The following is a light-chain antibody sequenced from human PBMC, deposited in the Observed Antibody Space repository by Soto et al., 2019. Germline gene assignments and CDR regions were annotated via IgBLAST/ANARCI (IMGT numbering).Light chain of an antibody. J-gene: IGKJ3*01. CDR3: QQYDNLTLT. Sequence: EIVFTQSPGTLSLSPGERATLSCRASQSVSNNYLAWYQQKLGQAPRLLIYGASTRETGIPARFSGSGSGTEFTLTINSLQSEDFAVYVCQQYDNLTLTFGPGTKVDIK. CDR2: GAS. V-gene: IGKV3-15*01. CDR1: QSVSNN.